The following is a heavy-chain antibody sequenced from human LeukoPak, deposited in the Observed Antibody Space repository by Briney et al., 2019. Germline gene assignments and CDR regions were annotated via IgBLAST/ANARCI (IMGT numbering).Heavy chain of an antibody. D-gene: IGHD1-26*01. V-gene: IGHV4-59*01. CDR3: ARFLRGATNALEI. J-gene: IGHJ3*02. CDR2: IYYSGST. Sequence: SGTLSLTCTVSGGSISSYYWSWIRLPPGKGLEWVGYIYYSGSTNYNPALKSRVTISVDTSKNQFSLKLSSVTAADTAVYYRARFLRGATNALEIWGPGTMVTVSS. CDR1: GGSISSYY.